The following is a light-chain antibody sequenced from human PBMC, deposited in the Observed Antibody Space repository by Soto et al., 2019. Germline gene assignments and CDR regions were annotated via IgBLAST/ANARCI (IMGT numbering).Light chain of an antibody. CDR2: GVS. CDR3: QQYGSSPRT. J-gene: IGKJ1*01. Sequence: EIVLTQSPGTLSLSPGERATLSCRASQSVSSNYLAWYQQRPGQAPRLLIYGVSSRATGVPDRFSGSGSGTDVTLTISRLEPEDFVVYYCQQYGSSPRTFGQGTKVEIK. CDR1: QSVSSNY. V-gene: IGKV3-20*01.